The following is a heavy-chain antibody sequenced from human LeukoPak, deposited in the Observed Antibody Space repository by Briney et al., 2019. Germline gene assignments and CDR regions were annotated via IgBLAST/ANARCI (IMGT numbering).Heavy chain of an antibody. D-gene: IGHD3-3*01. Sequence: SQTLSLTCTVSGGSISSGGYYWSWIRQHPGKGLEWIGYIYYSGSTYYNPSLKSRVTISVDTSKNQFSLKLSSVTAADTAMYYCARVLWSAYVNFDYWGQGTLVTVFS. J-gene: IGHJ4*02. CDR2: IYYSGST. CDR1: GGSISSGGYY. CDR3: ARVLWSAYVNFDY. V-gene: IGHV4-31*03.